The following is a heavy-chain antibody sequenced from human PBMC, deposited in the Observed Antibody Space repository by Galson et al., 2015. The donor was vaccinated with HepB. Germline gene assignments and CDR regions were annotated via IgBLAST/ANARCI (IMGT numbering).Heavy chain of an antibody. CDR1: GYSFTSYG. V-gene: IGHV1-18*04. D-gene: IGHD3-3*01. CDR2: ISAFSGNT. J-gene: IGHJ4*02. Sequence: SVKVSCKASGYSFTSYGISWVRQAPGQGLEWMGWISAFSGNTNYAQKLQGRVTMTTDTSTSTAYMELRSLRSDDTAVYYCATGLRFLEWLLSLDYWGQGTLVTVSS. CDR3: ATGLRFLEWLLSLDY.